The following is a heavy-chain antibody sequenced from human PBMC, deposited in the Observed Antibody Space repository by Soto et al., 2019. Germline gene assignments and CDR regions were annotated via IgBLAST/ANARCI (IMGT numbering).Heavy chain of an antibody. Sequence: ASVKVCCKASGYTFTSYGISWVRQAPGQGLEWMGWISAYNGNTNYAQKLQGRVTMTTDTSTSTAYMELRSLRSDDTAVYYCARDGMAAGYCSSTSCYAGNWFDPWGQGTLVTVFS. CDR1: GYTFTSYG. CDR3: ARDGMAAGYCSSTSCYAGNWFDP. CDR2: ISAYNGNT. D-gene: IGHD2-2*01. V-gene: IGHV1-18*01. J-gene: IGHJ5*02.